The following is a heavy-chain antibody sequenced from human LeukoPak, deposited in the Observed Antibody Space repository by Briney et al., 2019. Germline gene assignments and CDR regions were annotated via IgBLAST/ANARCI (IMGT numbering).Heavy chain of an antibody. J-gene: IGHJ3*02. D-gene: IGHD3-22*01. CDR3: ARDYYDSSGYYYGDAFDI. V-gene: IGHV3-74*01. Sequence: PGGSLRLSCVASGFTFSNYRMHWVRQIPGKGLVWVSRISGDGNSRSYADSVKGRFTISRDNSKNTLYLQMNSLRAEDTAVYYCARDYYDSSGYYYGDAFDIWGQGTMVTVSS. CDR1: GFTFSNYR. CDR2: ISGDGNSR.